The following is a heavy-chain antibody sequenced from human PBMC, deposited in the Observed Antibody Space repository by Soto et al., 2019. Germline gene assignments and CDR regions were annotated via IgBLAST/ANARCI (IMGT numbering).Heavy chain of an antibody. V-gene: IGHV2-5*02. J-gene: IGHJ4*02. Sequence: QITLKESGPTLVNPTQTLTLTCAFSGFSLTTTGVGVAWIRQPPGKALEWLALIYWDDDNRYRLSLKSRLTNTMDTSKNQGVLTMTNMDPADTAKYYCARRHCSSSSCPFDYGGQGTLVTVSS. D-gene: IGHD2-2*01. CDR3: ARRHCSSSSCPFDY. CDR1: GFSLTTTGVG. CDR2: IYWDDDN.